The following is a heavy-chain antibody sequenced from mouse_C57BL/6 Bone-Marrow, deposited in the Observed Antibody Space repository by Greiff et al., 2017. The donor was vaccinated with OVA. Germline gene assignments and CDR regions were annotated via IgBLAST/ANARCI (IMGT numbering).Heavy chain of an antibody. CDR2: SRNKANDYTT. D-gene: IGHD2-4*01. J-gene: IGHJ3*01. V-gene: IGHV7-1*01. Sequence: EVNPAESGGGLVQSGRSLRLSRATSGFTFRDFYMEWVRPAPGKGPEWIAASRNKANDYTTEYSASVKGRFIVSRDTSQRILYLQMNALRAEDTAIYYWARDECMHDYDGAWFAYWGQGTLVTVSA. CDR1: GFTFRDFY. CDR3: ARDECMHDYDGAWFAY.